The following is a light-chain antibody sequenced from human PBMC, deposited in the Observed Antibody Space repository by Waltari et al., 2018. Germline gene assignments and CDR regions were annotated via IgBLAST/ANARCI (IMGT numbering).Light chain of an antibody. Sequence: DIVMTQSPDSLAVSLGERATINCRSSQSVYTSYNKNDLAWYQQKPGQPPKLLIYWASTRESGVPDRFSGSGSGTDFTLTISSLQAEDVGVYYCHQYYEVPWTFGQGTKVEI. CDR3: HQYYEVPWT. J-gene: IGKJ1*01. CDR1: QSVYTSYNKND. V-gene: IGKV4-1*01. CDR2: WAS.